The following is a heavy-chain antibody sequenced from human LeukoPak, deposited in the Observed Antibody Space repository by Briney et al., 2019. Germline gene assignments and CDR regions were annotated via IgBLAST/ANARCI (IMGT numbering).Heavy chain of an antibody. CDR2: IYNSGGA. CDR1: GGSMSTYS. V-gene: IGHV4-59*01. Sequence: PSESLSPTRTLSGGSMSTYSWSWIRHPPGRGLEWIGDIYNSGGATYTPPLKSRVPISVDTSKNQFSLKLSSVTAADTAVYYCARRAQGSSSWYGKDYYYYYIDVWGKGTTVTVSS. J-gene: IGHJ6*03. CDR3: ARRAQGSSSWYGKDYYYYYIDV. D-gene: IGHD6-13*01.